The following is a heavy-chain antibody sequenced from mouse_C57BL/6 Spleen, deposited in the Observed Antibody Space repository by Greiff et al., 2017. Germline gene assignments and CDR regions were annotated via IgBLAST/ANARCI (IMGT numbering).Heavy chain of an antibody. D-gene: IGHD2-1*01. CDR3: ARRGYGNFYAMDY. CDR1: GYTFTSSW. J-gene: IGHJ4*01. CDR2: IDPSDSYT. V-gene: IGHV1-50*01. Sequence: QVQLQQPGAELVKPGASVKLSCKASGYTFTSSWMQWVKQRPGQGLEWIGEIDPSDSYTNYNQKFKGKATLTVDTSSSTAYMQLSSLTSEDAAVYYCARRGYGNFYAMDYWGQRPSVTFSS.